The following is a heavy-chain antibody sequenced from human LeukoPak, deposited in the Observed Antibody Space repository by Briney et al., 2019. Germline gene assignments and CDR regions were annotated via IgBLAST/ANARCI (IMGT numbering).Heavy chain of an antibody. CDR3: ARGSVAGSGGYDY. CDR1: GFTFSNAC. CDR2: ISSSSINI. D-gene: IGHD6-19*01. J-gene: IGHJ4*02. V-gene: IGHV3-21*01. Sequence: GGSLRLSCTASGFTFSNACMNWVRQAPGKGLEWVSSISSSSINIYYADSVKGRFTISRDNAKNSLYLQMNSLRADDTAVYYCARGSVAGSGGYDYWGQGTLVTVSS.